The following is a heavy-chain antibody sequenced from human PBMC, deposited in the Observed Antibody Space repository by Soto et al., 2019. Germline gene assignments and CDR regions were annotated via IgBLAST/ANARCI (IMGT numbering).Heavy chain of an antibody. CDR2: IYTSGST. Sequence: QVQLQESGPGLVKPSETLSLTCTVSGGSISSYYWSWIRQPAGKGLEWIGRIYTSGSTNYNPSLKSRVTTSVDTSKNQFALKLSSVTAADTAVYYCARVEYGGGSSGYYTDYWGQGTLVTVSS. J-gene: IGHJ4*02. V-gene: IGHV4-4*07. D-gene: IGHD3-22*01. CDR3: ARVEYGGGSSGYYTDY. CDR1: GGSISSYY.